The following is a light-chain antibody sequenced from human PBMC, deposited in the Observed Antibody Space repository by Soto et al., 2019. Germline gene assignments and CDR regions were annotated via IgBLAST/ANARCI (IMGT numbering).Light chain of an antibody. CDR1: SSDVGSYNF. Sequence: QSALTQPASVSGSPGQSISISCTGTSSDVGSYNFVSWYQQHPGKAPKLIICEVSERPSGVSNRFSGSKSGSTASLTISGLQAEDEADYYCCSYAGSSTWVFGGGTKLTV. CDR3: CSYAGSSTWV. J-gene: IGLJ3*02. CDR2: EVS. V-gene: IGLV2-23*02.